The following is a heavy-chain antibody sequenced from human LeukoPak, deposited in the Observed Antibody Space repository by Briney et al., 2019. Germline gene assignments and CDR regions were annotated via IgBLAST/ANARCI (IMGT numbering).Heavy chain of an antibody. V-gene: IGHV3-23*01. Sequence: GGSLRLSCAASGFTFSSYAMSWVRQAPGKGLEWVSAISGSGGSTYYADSVKGRFTISRDNSKNMLYLQVSSLRAEDTAVYYCARGFSQWLVPGDYWGQGTLVTVSS. CDR1: GFTFSSYA. CDR3: ARGFSQWLVPGDY. D-gene: IGHD6-19*01. CDR2: ISGSGGST. J-gene: IGHJ4*02.